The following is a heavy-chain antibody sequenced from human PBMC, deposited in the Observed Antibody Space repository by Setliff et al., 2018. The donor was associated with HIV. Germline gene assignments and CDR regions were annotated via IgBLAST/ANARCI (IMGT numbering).Heavy chain of an antibody. V-gene: IGHV4-34*01. Sequence: PSETLSLTCGIYGGSFSDYYWSWIRQPPGKGLEWIGEIDHRGRPKYNPSLNSRVTMPVDKSRNQFSLKVSSVTAADTAVYYCARVSITYWYSFPRDYYYYMDVWGEGTTVTVSS. CDR1: GGSFSDYY. D-gene: IGHD2-8*02. J-gene: IGHJ6*03. CDR2: IDHRGRP. CDR3: ARVSITYWYSFPRDYYYYMDV.